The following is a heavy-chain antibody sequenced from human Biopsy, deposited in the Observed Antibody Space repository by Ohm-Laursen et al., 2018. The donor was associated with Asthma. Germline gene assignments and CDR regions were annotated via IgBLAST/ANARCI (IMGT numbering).Heavy chain of an antibody. CDR1: GYTFIGCH. CDR3: ARGQKSAGDRWFDP. CDR2: INPNSGGT. V-gene: IGHV1-2*06. D-gene: IGHD6-13*01. J-gene: IGHJ5*02. Sequence: GSSVKVSCKASGYTFIGCHIHWMRQAPGQGLEWMGRINPNSGGTNYAQKFQGRVTMTRGTSISTAYMEVSRLRSGDTAVYYCARGQKSAGDRWFDPWGQGTLVTVSS.